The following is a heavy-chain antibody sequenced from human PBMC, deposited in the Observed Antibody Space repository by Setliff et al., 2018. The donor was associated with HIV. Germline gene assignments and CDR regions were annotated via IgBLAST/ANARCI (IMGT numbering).Heavy chain of an antibody. CDR1: GYSLTELS. CDR3: ATSGFYDILTGPTPGVFEI. Sequence: ASVKVSCKVSGYSLTELSIHWVRQAPGEGLEWMGGFDPEDDETVYAEKFQGRVTMTEDTSTDTAYMALSSLRSEDTAMYYCATSGFYDILTGPTPGVFEIWGQGTMVTV. V-gene: IGHV1-24*01. J-gene: IGHJ3*02. CDR2: FDPEDDET. D-gene: IGHD3-9*01.